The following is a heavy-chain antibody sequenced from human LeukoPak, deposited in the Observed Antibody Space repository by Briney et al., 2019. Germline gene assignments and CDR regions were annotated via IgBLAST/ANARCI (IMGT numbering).Heavy chain of an antibody. Sequence: ASVKVSCKASGYTFTSYDIIWMRQATGQGLEWMGWMNPNSGNTGYAQKFQGRVTMTRNTSISTAYMELSSLRSEDTAVYYCARVQLGYSSSTSCLACPYYYYYYMDVWGKGTTVTVSS. CDR1: GYTFTSYD. CDR2: MNPNSGNT. J-gene: IGHJ6*03. D-gene: IGHD2-2*01. V-gene: IGHV1-8*01. CDR3: ARVQLGYSSSTSCLACPYYYYYYMDV.